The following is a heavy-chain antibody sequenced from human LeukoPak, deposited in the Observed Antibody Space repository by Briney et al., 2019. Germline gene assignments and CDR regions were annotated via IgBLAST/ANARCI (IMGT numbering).Heavy chain of an antibody. D-gene: IGHD3-10*01. Sequence: SVKVSCKASGGTFSSYAISWVRQAPGQGLEWMGRIIPILGLANYAQKFQGRVTITADKSTSTAYMELSSLRSEDTAVYYCASWDGSGSYSDYWGQGTLVTVSS. CDR2: IIPILGLA. J-gene: IGHJ4*02. V-gene: IGHV1-69*04. CDR1: GGTFSSYA. CDR3: ASWDGSGSYSDY.